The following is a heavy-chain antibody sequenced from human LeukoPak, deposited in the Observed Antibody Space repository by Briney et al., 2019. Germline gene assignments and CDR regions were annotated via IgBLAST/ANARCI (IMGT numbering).Heavy chain of an antibody. V-gene: IGHV4-4*07. CDR1: GGSISSYY. Sequence: PSETLSLTCTVPGGSISSYYWNWIRQPAGKGLEWIGRVYSSGSTNYNPSLKSRVTMSVDTSKNQFSLKLSSVTAADTAVYYCARDPSHNSGFIDYWGQGTLVTVSS. J-gene: IGHJ4*02. CDR2: VYSSGST. D-gene: IGHD6-19*01. CDR3: ARDPSHNSGFIDY.